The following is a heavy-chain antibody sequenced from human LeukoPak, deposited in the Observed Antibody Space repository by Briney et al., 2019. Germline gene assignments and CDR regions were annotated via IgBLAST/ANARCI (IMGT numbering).Heavy chain of an antibody. CDR1: GLTFDDYA. CDR3: AKAGCGDANCYVNY. CDR2: ISWNSGTI. D-gene: IGHD2-2*01. V-gene: IGHV3-9*01. Sequence: SLRLSCAASGLTFDDYAMHWVRLVPGKGLEWVSGISWNSGTIRYADSVKGRFTISRDNANNSLDLQMNSLTSEDTALYYCAKAGCGDANCYVNYWGQGALVTVSS. J-gene: IGHJ4*02.